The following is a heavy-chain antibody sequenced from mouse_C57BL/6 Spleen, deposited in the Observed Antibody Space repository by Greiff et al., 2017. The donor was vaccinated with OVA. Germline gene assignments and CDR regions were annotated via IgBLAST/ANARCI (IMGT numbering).Heavy chain of an antibody. D-gene: IGHD3-2*02. Sequence: VQLQQPGAELVKPGASVKLSCKASGYTFTSYWMQWVKQRPGQGLEWIGEIDPSDSYTNYNQKFKGKATLTVYTSSSTAYMQLSSLTSEDSAVYYCARSGSAHAMDYWGQGTSVTVSS. CDR2: IDPSDSYT. CDR1: GYTFTSYW. J-gene: IGHJ4*01. CDR3: ARSGSAHAMDY. V-gene: IGHV1-50*01.